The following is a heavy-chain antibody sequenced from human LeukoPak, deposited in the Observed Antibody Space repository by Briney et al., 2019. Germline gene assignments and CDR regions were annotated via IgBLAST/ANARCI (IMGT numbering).Heavy chain of an antibody. V-gene: IGHV4-61*05. D-gene: IGHD6-13*01. CDR1: GGSISSSHYY. Sequence: SETLSLTCTVSGGSISSSHYYWGWIRQPPGKGLEWIGYIYYSGSTNYNPSLKSRVTISVDTSKNQFSLKLSSVTAADTAVYYCARGQQLVDYRGQGTLVTVSS. CDR2: IYYSGST. CDR3: ARGQQLVDY. J-gene: IGHJ4*02.